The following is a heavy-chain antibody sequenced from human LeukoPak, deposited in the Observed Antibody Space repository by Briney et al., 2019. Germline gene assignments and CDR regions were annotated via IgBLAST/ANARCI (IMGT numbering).Heavy chain of an antibody. CDR2: IYSGGRT. J-gene: IGHJ4*02. CDR1: GFTVSSNY. D-gene: IGHD5-18*01. V-gene: IGHV3-53*01. CDR3: ASSGYSYGTIDY. Sequence: PGGSLRLSCAASGFTVSSNYMSWVRQAPGKGLEWVSVIYSGGRTYYADSVKGRFTISSDNSKNTLYLQMNSLRAEDTAVYYCASSGYSYGTIDYWGQGTLVTVSS.